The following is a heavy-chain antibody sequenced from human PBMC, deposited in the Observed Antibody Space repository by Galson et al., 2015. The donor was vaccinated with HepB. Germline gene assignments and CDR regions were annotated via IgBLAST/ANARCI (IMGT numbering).Heavy chain of an antibody. D-gene: IGHD1-26*01. CDR1: GFTFSSYG. CDR2: ISYDGSNK. V-gene: IGHV3-30*18. CDR3: AKARWEPLGFDY. J-gene: IGHJ4*02. Sequence: SLRLSCAASGFTFSSYGMHWVRQAPGRGLEWVAVISYDGSNKYYADSVKGRFTISRDNSKNTLYLQMNSLRAEDTAVYYCAKARWEPLGFDYWGQGTLVTVSS.